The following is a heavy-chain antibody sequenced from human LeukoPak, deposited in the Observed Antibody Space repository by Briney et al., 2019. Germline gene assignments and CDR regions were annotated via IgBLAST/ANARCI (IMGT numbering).Heavy chain of an antibody. CDR2: IYTSGST. J-gene: IGHJ5*02. CDR1: GGSISSGSYY. D-gene: IGHD6-6*01. V-gene: IGHV4-61*02. Sequence: SETLSLTCTVSGGSISSGSYYWSWIRQPAGKGLEWIGRIYTSGSTNYNPSLKSRVTMSVDTSKNQFSLKLSSVTAADTAVYYCARIIAARYNWFDPWGQGTLVTVSS. CDR3: ARIIAARYNWFDP.